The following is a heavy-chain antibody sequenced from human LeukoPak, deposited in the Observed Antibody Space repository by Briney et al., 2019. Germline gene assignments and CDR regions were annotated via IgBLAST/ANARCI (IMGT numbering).Heavy chain of an antibody. V-gene: IGHV3-30*18. CDR1: GFTFTTFC. J-gene: IGHJ4*02. Sequence: PARSLRLSCAASGFTFTTFCIHCVRQAPGKGLEWVAAISPHGDIEYYTDSVKGRFTISRDNSKNMIYLQMNSLRGEDSAVYYCAKINNNDDYWGQGNLVTVSS. CDR3: AKINNNDDY. CDR2: ISPHGDIE. D-gene: IGHD1/OR15-1a*01.